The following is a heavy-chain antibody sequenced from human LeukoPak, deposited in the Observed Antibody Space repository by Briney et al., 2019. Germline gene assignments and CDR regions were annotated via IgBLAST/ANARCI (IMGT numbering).Heavy chain of an antibody. V-gene: IGHV4-39*07. J-gene: IGHJ6*03. CDR2: INHSGST. Sequence: PSETLSLTCTVSGGSISSSSYYWSWIRQPPGKGLEWIGEINHSGSTNYNPSLKSRVTISVDTSKNQFSLKLSSVTAADTAVYYCARVYYYGSGSYYKAYYYMDVWGKGTTVTVSS. D-gene: IGHD3-10*01. CDR3: ARVYYYGSGSYYKAYYYMDV. CDR1: GGSISSSSYY.